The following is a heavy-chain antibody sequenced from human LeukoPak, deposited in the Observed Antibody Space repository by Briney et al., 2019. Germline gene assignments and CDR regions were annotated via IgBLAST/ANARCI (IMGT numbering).Heavy chain of an antibody. J-gene: IGHJ4*02. Sequence: HSGGSLRLSCAASGFTFSSYGIHWVRQAPGKGLEWVAVISYDGSNRYYADSVKGRFTISRDSYKNTLYLQMNSLRAEDTAVYYCARDRGAVAHGTDYWGQGTLVTVSS. V-gene: IGHV3-30*03. CDR1: GFTFSSYG. CDR3: ARDRGAVAHGTDY. D-gene: IGHD6-19*01. CDR2: ISYDGSNR.